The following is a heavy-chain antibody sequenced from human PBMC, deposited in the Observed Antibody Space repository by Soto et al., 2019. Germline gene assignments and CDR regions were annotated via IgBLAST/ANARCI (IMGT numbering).Heavy chain of an antibody. CDR2: ISYDGSNK. CDR3: AKPNGDYGLVDY. Sequence: PVGSLRLACAASGFTFSSYGMHWVRQAPGKGLEWVAVISYDGSNKYYADSVKGRFTISRDNSKNTLYLQMNSLRAEDTAVYYCAKPNGDYGLVDYWGQGTLVTVSS. V-gene: IGHV3-30*18. D-gene: IGHD4-17*01. CDR1: GFTFSSYG. J-gene: IGHJ4*02.